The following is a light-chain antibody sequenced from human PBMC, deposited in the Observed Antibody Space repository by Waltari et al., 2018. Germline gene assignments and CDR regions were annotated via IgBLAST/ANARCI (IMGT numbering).Light chain of an antibody. J-gene: IGKJ1*01. CDR3: QNHERLPAT. Sequence: IVLTQSPGTLSLSPGERATLSCRASQSISRYLVWYQQKPGQPPTLLIYEASRRATGIPDRFSGSGSGTDFSLTISRLEPEDFGVYYCQNHERLPATFGQGTRVEI. CDR1: QSISRY. CDR2: EAS. V-gene: IGKV3-20*01.